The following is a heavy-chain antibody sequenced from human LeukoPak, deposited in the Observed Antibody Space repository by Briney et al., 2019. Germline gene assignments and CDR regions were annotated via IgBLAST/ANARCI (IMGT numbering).Heavy chain of an antibody. CDR2: ISSSGSTI. Sequence: GGSLRLSCAASGFTFSDYYMSWNRQAPGKGLEWVSYISSSGSTIYYADSVKGRFTISRDNAKNSLYLQMNSLRAEDTAVYYCAKPVTVSSPFDYWGQGTLVSVSS. V-gene: IGHV3-11*04. CDR3: AKPVTVSSPFDY. CDR1: GFTFSDYY. J-gene: IGHJ4*02. D-gene: IGHD3-10*01.